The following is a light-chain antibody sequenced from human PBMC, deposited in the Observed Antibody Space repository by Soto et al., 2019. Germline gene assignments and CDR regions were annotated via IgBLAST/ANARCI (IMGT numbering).Light chain of an antibody. J-gene: IGLJ2*01. CDR2: YDS. Sequence: SYVLTQPPSVSVAPGKTARITCGGNNIGSKSVHWYQQKPGQAPVLVIYYDSDRPSGIPERFSGSNSGNTATLTISRVEAGDEADYYCQVWDSSSDPPEVVFGGGTKLTVL. CDR1: NIGSKS. CDR3: QVWDSSSDPPEVV. V-gene: IGLV3-21*04.